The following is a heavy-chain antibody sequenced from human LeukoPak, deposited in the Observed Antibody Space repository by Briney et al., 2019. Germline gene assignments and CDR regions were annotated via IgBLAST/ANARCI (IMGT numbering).Heavy chain of an antibody. CDR1: GYTFTGYY. CDR3: ARVSSSTNPTFDY. Sequence: ASVKVSCKASGYTFTGYYMHWVRQAPGQGLEWMGWINPNSGGTNYAQKFQGRVTMTRDTSISTAYMELSRLRSDDTAVYYCARVSSSTNPTFDYWGQGTLVTVSS. D-gene: IGHD6-6*01. V-gene: IGHV1-2*02. CDR2: INPNSGGT. J-gene: IGHJ4*02.